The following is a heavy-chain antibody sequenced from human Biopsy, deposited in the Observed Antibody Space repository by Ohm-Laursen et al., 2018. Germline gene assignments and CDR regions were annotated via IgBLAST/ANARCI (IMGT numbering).Heavy chain of an antibody. CDR3: ARDRGYYSDRTVPGYFDL. V-gene: IGHV4-59*01. CDR2: VYYTGST. CDR1: GDSISTYY. J-gene: IGHJ2*01. D-gene: IGHD3-22*01. Sequence: GTLSLTCTVSGDSISTYYWGWIRQPPGKGLERIGYVYYTGSTDYNPSLQSRVTISVDTSKNHFSLRLRSVTPADTAIYYCARDRGYYSDRTVPGYFDLWGRGTLVTVSS.